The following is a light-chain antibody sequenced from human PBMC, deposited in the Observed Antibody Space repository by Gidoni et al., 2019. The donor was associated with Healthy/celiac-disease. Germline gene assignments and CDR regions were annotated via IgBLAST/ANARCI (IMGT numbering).Light chain of an antibody. CDR1: QSISSY. CDR2: AAS. CDR3: QQSYSTPWT. J-gene: IGKJ1*01. Sequence: DLQMTQSPSPLSASVGDRVTITCRASQSISSYLNWYQQKPGKAPKLLIYAASSLQSGVTSRFSGSGSGTDFTLTISSLQPEDFATYYCQQSYSTPWTFXQXTKVEIK. V-gene: IGKV1-39*01.